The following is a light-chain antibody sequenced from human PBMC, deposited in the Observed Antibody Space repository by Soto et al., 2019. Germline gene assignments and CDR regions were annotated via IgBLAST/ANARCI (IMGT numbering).Light chain of an antibody. CDR3: QQYAGPTTT. CDR1: QTVSNNY. CDR2: GAS. Sequence: EIVFTQSPGTLSLSPGDRATLSCRASQTVSNNYLAWCQQKPGQAPRVIMYGASRRETGIPDRFSGGGAGTDFTLTISRLEPEDFAVYFCQQYAGPTTTFGQGTRLEIK. J-gene: IGKJ5*01. V-gene: IGKV3-20*01.